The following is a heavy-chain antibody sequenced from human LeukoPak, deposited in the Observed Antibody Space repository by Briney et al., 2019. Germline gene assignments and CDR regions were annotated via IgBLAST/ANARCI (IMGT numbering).Heavy chain of an antibody. CDR3: AKDQGFYGSGSYKEYFQH. CDR2: ISGGGEGT. V-gene: IGHV3-23*01. Sequence: PGGSLRLSCAASGFTFSSYAMTWVRQPPGKGWEGVSAISGGGEGTYYTDSVKGRFTTSRDNSQNTLYLQMNSLRAEDTAVYYCAKDQGFYGSGSYKEYFQHWGQGTLVTVSS. J-gene: IGHJ1*01. CDR1: GFTFSSYA. D-gene: IGHD3-10*01.